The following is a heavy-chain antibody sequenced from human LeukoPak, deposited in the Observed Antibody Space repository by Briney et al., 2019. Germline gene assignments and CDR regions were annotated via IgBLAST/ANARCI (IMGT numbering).Heavy chain of an antibody. V-gene: IGHV3-23*01. CDR2: ISGSGGST. CDR3: AKDLIAVAGIGPPPPTAIDY. J-gene: IGHJ4*02. D-gene: IGHD6-19*01. CDR1: GFTFSSYA. Sequence: PGGSLRLSCAASGFTFSSYAMSWVRQAPGKGLEWVSAISGSGGSTYYADSVKGRFTISRDNSKNTLYLQMNSLRAEDTAVYYCAKDLIAVAGIGPPPPTAIDYWGQGTLVTVSS.